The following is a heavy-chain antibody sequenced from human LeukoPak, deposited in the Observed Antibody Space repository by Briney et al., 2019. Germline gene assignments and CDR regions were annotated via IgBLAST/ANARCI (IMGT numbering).Heavy chain of an antibody. CDR3: ARGMTNPFDY. D-gene: IGHD4-17*01. V-gene: IGHV3-53*04. CDR2: TYSGGST. Sequence: GGSLRLSCAASGFTVSTNYMSWVRQAPGKGLEWVSVTYSGGSTYYADSVKGRFTISRHNSENTLYLQMNSLRAEDTAVYYCARGMTNPFDYWGQGTLVTVSS. CDR1: GFTVSTNY. J-gene: IGHJ4*02.